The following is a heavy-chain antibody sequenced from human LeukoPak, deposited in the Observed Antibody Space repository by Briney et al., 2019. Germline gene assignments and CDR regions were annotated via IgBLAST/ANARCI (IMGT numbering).Heavy chain of an antibody. D-gene: IGHD2-2*01. J-gene: IGHJ4*02. CDR3: ARAYCSSTSCPSDY. V-gene: IGHV4-39*07. CDR1: GGSISSYY. CDR2: IYYSGST. Sequence: SGTLSLTCTVSGGSISSYYWGWIRQPPGKGLEWIGSIYYSGSTYYNPSLKSRVTISVDTSKNQFSLKLSSVTAADTAVYYCARAYCSSTSCPSDYWGQGTLVTVSS.